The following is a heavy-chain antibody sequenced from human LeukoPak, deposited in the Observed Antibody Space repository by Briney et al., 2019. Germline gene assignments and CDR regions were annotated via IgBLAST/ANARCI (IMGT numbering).Heavy chain of an antibody. CDR2: ISSSSSYI. CDR3: AKAHSNWGDAFDI. CDR1: GFTFSSYS. Sequence: PGGSLRLSCAASGFTFSSYSMNWVRQAPGKGLEWVSSISSSSSYIYYADTVKGRFTIFRDNAKNSLYLQMNSLRAEDTALYYCAKAHSNWGDAFDIWGQGTMVTVSS. V-gene: IGHV3-21*04. J-gene: IGHJ3*02. D-gene: IGHD7-27*01.